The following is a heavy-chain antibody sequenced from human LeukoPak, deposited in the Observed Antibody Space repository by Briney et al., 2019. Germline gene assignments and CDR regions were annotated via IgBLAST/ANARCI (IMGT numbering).Heavy chain of an antibody. V-gene: IGHV5-51*01. J-gene: IGHJ4*02. CDR2: IYPGDSDT. D-gene: IGHD3-10*01. CDR3: ARQITMVRGVIVYFDY. Sequence: GESLKISCKGSGYSFTSYWIGWVRRMPGKGLEGMGIIYPGDSDTRYSPSFQGQVTISADKSISTAYLQWSSLKASDTAMYYCARQITMVRGVIVYFDYWGQGTLVTVSS. CDR1: GYSFTSYW.